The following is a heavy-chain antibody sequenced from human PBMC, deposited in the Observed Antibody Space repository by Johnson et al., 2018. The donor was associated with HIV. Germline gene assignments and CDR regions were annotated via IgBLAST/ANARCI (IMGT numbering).Heavy chain of an antibody. D-gene: IGHD2-21*02. J-gene: IGHJ3*02. CDR2: ISWNSGSI. Sequence: VQLVESGGGLVQPGRSLRLSCAASGFTFDDYAMHWVRQAPGKGLEWVSGISWNSGSIGYADSVKGRFTISSDHAKHSLYLQMNSLRAEDTAVYYCARSPASRVGDSFAFDIWGQGTMVTVSS. V-gene: IGHV3-9*01. CDR3: ARSPASRVGDSFAFDI. CDR1: GFTFDDYA.